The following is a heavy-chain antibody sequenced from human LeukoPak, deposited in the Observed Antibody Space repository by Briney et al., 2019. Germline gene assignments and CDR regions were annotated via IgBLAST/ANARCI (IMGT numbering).Heavy chain of an antibody. CDR1: GGSISSGGYY. D-gene: IGHD1-14*01. CDR2: IYHSGST. Sequence: ASETLSLTCTVSGGSISSGGYYWSWIRQPPGKGLEWIGYIYHSGSTYYNPSLKSRVTISVDRSKNQFSLKLSSVTAADTAVYYCARVGHLELEPRDYWGQGTLVTVSS. J-gene: IGHJ4*02. CDR3: ARVGHLELEPRDY. V-gene: IGHV4-30-2*01.